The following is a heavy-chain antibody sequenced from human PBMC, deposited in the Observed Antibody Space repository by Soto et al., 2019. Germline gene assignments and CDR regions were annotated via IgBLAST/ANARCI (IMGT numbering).Heavy chain of an antibody. CDR2: ISAYNGNT. CDR3: GGDRGVAAVGTNRPFDY. D-gene: IGHD6-13*01. CDR1: GYTFTSYG. Sequence: QVQLVQSGAEVKKPGASVKVSCKASGYTFTSYGISWVRQAPGQGLEWMGWISAYNGNTNYAQKLQGRVTMTTDTTTSTAYMELRSRRYDDTALYYCGGDRGVAAVGTNRPFDYWGQGTLVTVSS. J-gene: IGHJ4*02. V-gene: IGHV1-18*04.